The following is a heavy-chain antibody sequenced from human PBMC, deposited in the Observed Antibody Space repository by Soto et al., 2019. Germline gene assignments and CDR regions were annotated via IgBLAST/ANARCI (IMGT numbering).Heavy chain of an antibody. Sequence: ASVKVSCKVSGYTLTELSMHWVRQAPGKGLEWMGGFDPEDGETIYAQKFQGRVTMTEDTSTDTAYMELSSLRSEDTAVYYCATASWSLIPERGYSYGYKFDYWGQGTLVTVSS. CDR3: ATASWSLIPERGYSYGYKFDY. CDR2: FDPEDGET. J-gene: IGHJ4*02. CDR1: GYTLTELS. V-gene: IGHV1-24*01. D-gene: IGHD5-18*01.